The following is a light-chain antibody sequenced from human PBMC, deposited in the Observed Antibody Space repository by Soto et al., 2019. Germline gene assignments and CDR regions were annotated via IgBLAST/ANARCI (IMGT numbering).Light chain of an antibody. V-gene: IGKV3-11*01. J-gene: IGKJ5*01. CDR2: AAS. Sequence: EIVLTQSTGTLSLSPGERATLSCRASETVAGSYLAWYQQKPGQAPRLLIYAASNRATGIPARFSGSGSGTDFTLTISSLEPEDFAVYYCQQRNNWPPGITFGQGTRLEIK. CDR3: QQRNNWPPGIT. CDR1: ETVAGSY.